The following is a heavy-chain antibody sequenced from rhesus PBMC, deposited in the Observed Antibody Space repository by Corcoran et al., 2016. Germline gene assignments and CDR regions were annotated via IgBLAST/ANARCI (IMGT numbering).Heavy chain of an antibody. V-gene: IGHV4-160*01. CDR1: GGSISSNY. D-gene: IGHD3-3*01. J-gene: IGHJ4*01. CDR2: IRSGGST. Sequence: QVQLQQWGEGLVKPSETLSLTCAVYGGSISSNYWSWIRQPPGKGLEWIGRIRSGGSTNYNPSLKIRVTISIDTSKNQFSLKLSSVTAADTAVYYCARDQVDFWTGYYHDYWGQGVLVTVSS. CDR3: ARDQVDFWTGYYHDY.